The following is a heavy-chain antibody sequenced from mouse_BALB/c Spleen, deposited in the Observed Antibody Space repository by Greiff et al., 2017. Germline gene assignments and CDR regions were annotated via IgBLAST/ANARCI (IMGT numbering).Heavy chain of an antibody. CDR1: GFTFSSYA. CDR2: ISSGGST. Sequence: EVKVVESGGGLVKPGGSLKLSCAASGFTFSSYAMSWVRQTPEKRLEWVASISSGGSTYYPDSVKGRFTISRDNARNILYLQMSSLRSEDTAMYYCARGDYYGSSYPYWYFDVWGAGTTVTVSS. V-gene: IGHV5-6-5*01. CDR3: ARGDYYGSSYPYWYFDV. D-gene: IGHD1-1*01. J-gene: IGHJ1*01.